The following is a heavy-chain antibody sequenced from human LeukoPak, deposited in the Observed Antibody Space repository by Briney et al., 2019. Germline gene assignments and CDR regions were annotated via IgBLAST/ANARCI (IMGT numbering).Heavy chain of an antibody. CDR3: ARGHQAGYYAPVDY. J-gene: IGHJ4*02. D-gene: IGHD3-22*01. Sequence: PGGSLRLSCAASGFIFSSYWMSWVRQAPGKGLEWVANIKQDGSEKYYVDSVKGRFTISRDNAKNSVFLQMNSLRSEDTAVYYCARGHQAGYYAPVDYWGQGTLVTVSS. CDR2: IKQDGSEK. V-gene: IGHV3-7*04. CDR1: GFIFSSYW.